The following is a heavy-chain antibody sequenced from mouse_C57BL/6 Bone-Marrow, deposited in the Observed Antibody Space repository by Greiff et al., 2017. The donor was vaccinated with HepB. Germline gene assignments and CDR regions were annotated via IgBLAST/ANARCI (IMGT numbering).Heavy chain of an antibody. CDR2: ISYSGST. V-gene: IGHV3-8*01. D-gene: IGHD1-1*01. J-gene: IGHJ4*01. CDR1: GYSITSDY. CDR3: ARRLLRSRDAMDY. Sequence: DVHLVESGPGLAKPSQTLSLTCSVTGYSITSDYWNWIRKFPGNKLEYMGYISYSGSTYYNPSLKSRISITRDTSKNQYYLQLNSVTTEDTATYYCARRLLRSRDAMDYWGQGTSVTVSS.